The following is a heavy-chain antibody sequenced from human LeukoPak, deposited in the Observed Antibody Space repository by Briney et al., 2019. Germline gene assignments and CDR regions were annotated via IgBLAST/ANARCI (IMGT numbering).Heavy chain of an antibody. D-gene: IGHD2-2*01. CDR1: GFTFSSYV. Sequence: GGSLRLSCVASGFTFSSYVMSWVRQAPGKGLEWVSAISGSGGSTYYADSVKGRFTISRDKSKNTLYMQMNSLRAEDTAVYYCAKSPEGVRNYWGQGTLVTVSS. J-gene: IGHJ4*02. CDR3: AKSPEGVRNY. CDR2: ISGSGGST. V-gene: IGHV3-23*01.